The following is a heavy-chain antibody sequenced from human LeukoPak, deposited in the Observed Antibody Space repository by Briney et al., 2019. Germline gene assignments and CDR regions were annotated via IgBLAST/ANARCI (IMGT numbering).Heavy chain of an antibody. D-gene: IGHD3-16*02. V-gene: IGHV4-4*07. CDR3: ARAGYTISSYRFDY. J-gene: IGHJ4*02. CDR1: SGSINSYW. Sequence: SETLSLTCSASSGSINSYWWSWIRQPAGKGLEFIGRIYTTGMTNYNPSLKSGVSMPVDKSKHQFPLELRSVTAADPAVYFCARAGYTISSYRFDYWGQGALVTVSS. CDR2: IYTTGMT.